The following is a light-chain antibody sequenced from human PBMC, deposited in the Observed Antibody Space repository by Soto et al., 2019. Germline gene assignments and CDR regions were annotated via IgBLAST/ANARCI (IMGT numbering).Light chain of an antibody. Sequence: QSALTQPPSVSGSPGQSVTITCAGNSSDVGGYNYVSWYQQPPGTAPKLVISEVSNRPSGVPDRFSGSKSANTASLTISGLQAEDEADYYCTSYTGSSTWVFGTGTKLTVL. J-gene: IGLJ1*01. CDR2: EVS. CDR3: TSYTGSSTWV. CDR1: SSDVGGYNY. V-gene: IGLV2-18*02.